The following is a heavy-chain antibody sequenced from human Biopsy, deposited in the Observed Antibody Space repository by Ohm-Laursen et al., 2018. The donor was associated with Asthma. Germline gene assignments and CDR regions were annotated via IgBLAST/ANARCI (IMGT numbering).Heavy chain of an antibody. Sequence: SLRLSCAASGFTFSSNAMHWVRQAPGKGLEWVTVISYDGNNKYYADSVKGRFTISRDNSKNTLDLQMNSLREEDTAVYYCVRDGTDDAFDIWGQGTVASVSS. D-gene: IGHD1-1*01. CDR2: ISYDGNNK. CDR1: GFTFSSNA. V-gene: IGHV3-30-3*01. J-gene: IGHJ3*02. CDR3: VRDGTDDAFDI.